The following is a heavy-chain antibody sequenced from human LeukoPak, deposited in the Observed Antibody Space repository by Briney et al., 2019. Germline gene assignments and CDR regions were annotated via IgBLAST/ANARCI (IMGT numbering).Heavy chain of an antibody. CDR1: GFTFSDAW. Sequence: GGSLRLSCVGSGFTFSDAWISWVRQAPGKGLEWVGRIKSKIDGGTIDYAAPVKGRFTISRDNSRNTLYLQMNSLKTEDTAVYYCTTRRQDGCWGQGTLVTVS. V-gene: IGHV3-15*01. CDR2: IKSKIDGGTI. D-gene: IGHD6-25*01. CDR3: TTRRQDGC. J-gene: IGHJ4*02.